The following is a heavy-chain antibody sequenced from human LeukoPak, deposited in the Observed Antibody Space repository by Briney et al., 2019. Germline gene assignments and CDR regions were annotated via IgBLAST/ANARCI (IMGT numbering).Heavy chain of an antibody. J-gene: IGHJ4*02. V-gene: IGHV4-59*01. CDR2: IYYSGST. CDR1: GGSISSYY. CDR3: ASLLGVKGSSPHFDY. D-gene: IGHD6-6*01. Sequence: SETLSLTCTVSGGSISSYYWSWLRQPPGKGLEWIGYIYYSGSTNYNPSLKSRVTISVDTSKNQFSLKLSSVTAADTAVYYCASLLGVKGSSPHFDYWGQGTLVTVSS.